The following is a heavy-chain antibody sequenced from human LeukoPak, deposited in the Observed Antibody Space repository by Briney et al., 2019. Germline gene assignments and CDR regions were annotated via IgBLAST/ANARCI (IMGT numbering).Heavy chain of an antibody. CDR1: GGSISSGGYY. J-gene: IGHJ4*02. CDR3: ARSVRLSNYDFWSGYQYYFDY. CDR2: IYYSGST. Sequence: PSETLSLTCTVSGGSISSGGYYWSWIRQHPGKGLEWIGYIYYSGSTYYNPSLKSRVTISVDTSKNQFSLKLSSVTAADTAVYYCARSVRLSNYDFWSGYQYYFDYWGQGTLVTVSS. D-gene: IGHD3-3*01. V-gene: IGHV4-31*03.